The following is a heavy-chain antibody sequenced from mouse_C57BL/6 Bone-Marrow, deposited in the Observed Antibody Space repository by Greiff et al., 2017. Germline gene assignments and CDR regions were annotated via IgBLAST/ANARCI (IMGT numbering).Heavy chain of an antibody. D-gene: IGHD2-4*01. V-gene: IGHV1-26*01. CDR3: AREGYDYDGGNFDY. CDR2: INPNNGGT. CDR1: GYTFTDYY. Sequence: VQLQQSGPELVKPGASVKISCKASGYTFTDYYMNWVKQSHGKSLEWIGDINPNNGGTSYNQKFKGKATLTVDKSSSTAYMELRSLTSEDSAVYYCAREGYDYDGGNFDYWGQGTTLTVSS. J-gene: IGHJ2*01.